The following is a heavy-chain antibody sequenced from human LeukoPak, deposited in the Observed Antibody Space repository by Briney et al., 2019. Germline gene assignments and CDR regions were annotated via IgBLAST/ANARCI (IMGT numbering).Heavy chain of an antibody. CDR2: INHSGST. CDR3: ARGAAARRYFDY. V-gene: IGHV4-34*01. Sequence: PSETLSLTCAVYGGSFSGYYWSWIRQPPGKGLEWIGEINHSGSTNYNPSLKSRVTISVDTSKNQFSLKLSSVTAADTAVYYCARGAAARRYFDYWGQGTLVTVSS. D-gene: IGHD6-13*01. J-gene: IGHJ4*02. CDR1: GGSFSGYY.